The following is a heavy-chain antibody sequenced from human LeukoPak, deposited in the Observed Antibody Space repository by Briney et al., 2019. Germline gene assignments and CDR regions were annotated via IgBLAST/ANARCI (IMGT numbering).Heavy chain of an antibody. J-gene: IGHJ6*02. CDR3: ARTVTNPYYYYGMDV. CDR2: IYSGGST. CDR1: GFTVSSNY. D-gene: IGHD4-17*01. Sequence: GGSLRLSCAASGFTVSSNYMSWVRQAPGKGLEWGSVIYSGGSTYYSDSVKGRFTISRDNSKNTLYLQMNSLRAEDTAVYYCARTVTNPYYYYGMDVWGQGTTVTVSS. V-gene: IGHV3-53*01.